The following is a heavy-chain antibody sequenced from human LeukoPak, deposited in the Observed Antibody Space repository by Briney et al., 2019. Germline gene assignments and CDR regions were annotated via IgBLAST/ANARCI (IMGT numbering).Heavy chain of an antibody. CDR2: FDPEHGEM. Sequence: ASVKVSCKVSGDTLTELSTHWVRQAPGKGLEWMRGFDPEHGEMIYAQKLQGRGTMTEDRSTDKAYVELSSLRSEDTAVYYCATGGPWDLLKYWGQGTLVTVSS. CDR3: ATGGPWDLLKY. D-gene: IGHD3-9*01. J-gene: IGHJ4*02. V-gene: IGHV1-24*01. CDR1: GDTLTELS.